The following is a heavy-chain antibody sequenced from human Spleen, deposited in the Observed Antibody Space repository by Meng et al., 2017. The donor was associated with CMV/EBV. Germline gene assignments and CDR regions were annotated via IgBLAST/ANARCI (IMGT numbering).Heavy chain of an antibody. Sequence: YYWSWIRRPPGKGLEWIGEINHSGSTNYNPSLKSRVTISVDTSKNQFSLKLSSVTAADTAVYYCARARLYCSSTSCPRSGYYYGMDVWGQGTTVTVSS. CDR3: ARARLYCSSTSCPRSGYYYGMDV. J-gene: IGHJ6*02. V-gene: IGHV4-34*01. CDR1: YY. D-gene: IGHD2-2*01. CDR2: INHSGST.